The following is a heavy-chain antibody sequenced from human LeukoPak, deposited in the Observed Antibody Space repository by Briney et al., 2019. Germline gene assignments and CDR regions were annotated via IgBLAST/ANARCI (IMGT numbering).Heavy chain of an antibody. CDR3: AARSLGYCSGGSCLDY. CDR2: IYYSGST. V-gene: IGHV4-39*07. J-gene: IGHJ4*02. Sequence: SETLSLTCTVSGGSISSSSYYWGWIRQPPGKGLEWIGSIYYSGSTYYNPSLKSRVTISVDTSKNQFSLKLSSVTAADTAVYYCAARSLGYCSGGSCLDYWGQGTLVTVSS. CDR1: GGSISSSSYY. D-gene: IGHD2-15*01.